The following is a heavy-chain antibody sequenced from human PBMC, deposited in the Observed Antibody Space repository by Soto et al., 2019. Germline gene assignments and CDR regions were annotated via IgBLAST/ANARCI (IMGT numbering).Heavy chain of an antibody. CDR3: ARFPRGYSYGHFDY. J-gene: IGHJ4*02. D-gene: IGHD5-18*01. Sequence: PSETLSLTCTVSGGSISSYYWSWIRQPTGKGLEWIGYIYYTGSTNYNPSLKSRVTISVDTSKNQFSLKLSSVTAADTAVYYCARFPRGYSYGHFDYWGQGTLVTVSS. CDR1: GGSISSYY. V-gene: IGHV4-59*01. CDR2: IYYTGST.